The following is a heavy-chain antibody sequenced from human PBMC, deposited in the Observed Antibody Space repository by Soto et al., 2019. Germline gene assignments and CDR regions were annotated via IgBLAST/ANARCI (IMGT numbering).Heavy chain of an antibody. CDR3: AAGDSSDTGDH. V-gene: IGHV1-69*13. CDR2: TTAILGTR. D-gene: IGHD5-18*01. J-gene: IGHJ4*02. CDR1: GDTLSHYG. Sequence: SVKVSCKASGDTLSHYGVSWVRQVPGKGLEWMGGTTAILGTRDYAQKFQGRMTITSDESTTTSYMELNSLTSGDTAVYYCAAGDSSDTGDHWGQGTLVTVSS.